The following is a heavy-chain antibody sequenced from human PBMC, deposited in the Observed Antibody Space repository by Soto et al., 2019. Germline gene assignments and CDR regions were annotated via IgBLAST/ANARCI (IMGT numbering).Heavy chain of an antibody. CDR2: IYTSGST. V-gene: IGHV4-4*07. Sequence: PFVIRSLTCTFADLSRSSYYLRLIRQPAGKGLEWIGRIYTSGSTNYNPSLKSRVTMSVDTSKNQFSLKLSSVTAADTAFYYCASTPPYSPVSAPLVQRTLVTVSS. D-gene: IGHD5-18*01. J-gene: IGHJ5*02. CDR1: DLSRSSYY. CDR3: ASTPPYSPVSAP.